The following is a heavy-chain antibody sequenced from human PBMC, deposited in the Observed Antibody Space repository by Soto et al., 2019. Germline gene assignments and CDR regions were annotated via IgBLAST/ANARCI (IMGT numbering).Heavy chain of an antibody. CDR3: AGQPRAYYYGMDV. CDR1: GYSFTSYW. CDR2: IYPGDSDT. J-gene: IGHJ6*02. V-gene: IGHV5-51*01. Sequence: GESLKISCKGSGYSFTSYWIGWVRQMPGKGLEWMGIIYPGDSDTRYSPSFQGQVTISADKSISTAYLQWSSLKASDTAMYDCAGQPRAYYYGMDVWGQGTTVTVSS.